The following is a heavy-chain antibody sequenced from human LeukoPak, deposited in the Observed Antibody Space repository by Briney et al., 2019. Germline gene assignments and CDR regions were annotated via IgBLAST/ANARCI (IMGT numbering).Heavy chain of an antibody. CDR3: AKDKAAAGRGGFDY. Sequence: GGSLRLSCAASGFTFSSYAMSWVRQAPGKGLEWVSAISGSGGSTYYADSVKGRFTISRDNSKNTLYLQMNSLRAEATAVYYCAKDKAAAGRGGFDYWGQGTLVTVSS. CDR2: ISGSGGST. J-gene: IGHJ4*02. CDR1: GFTFSSYA. V-gene: IGHV3-23*01. D-gene: IGHD6-13*01.